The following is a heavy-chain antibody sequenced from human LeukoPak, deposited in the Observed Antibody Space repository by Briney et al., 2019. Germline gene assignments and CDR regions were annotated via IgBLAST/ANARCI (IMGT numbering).Heavy chain of an antibody. CDR1: GFTFSGYW. Sequence: GGSLRLSCAASGFTFSGYWMHWVRQVPEKGLVWVSRITGDGSSTTYADSVKGRFTISRDNAKNTVFLQMISLRAEDTAVYYCARDTGWYFDLWGRGTLVTVSS. CDR3: ARDTGWYFDL. D-gene: IGHD4-17*01. J-gene: IGHJ2*01. CDR2: ITGDGSST. V-gene: IGHV3-74*01.